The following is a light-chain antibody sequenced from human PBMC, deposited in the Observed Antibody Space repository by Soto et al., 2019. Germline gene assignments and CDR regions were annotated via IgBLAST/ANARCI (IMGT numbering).Light chain of an antibody. CDR3: ATWHSSLSAVV. Sequence: QSVLTQPPSVSAAPGQKVTISCSGSSSDIGDNYVSWYQHLPGTAPKLLIYDSHDRPSGIPDRFSGSMSGTSATLDIAGLQTGDEAHYYCATWHSSLSAVVIGGGTKLTVL. CDR1: SSDIGDNY. CDR2: DSH. V-gene: IGLV1-51*01. J-gene: IGLJ2*01.